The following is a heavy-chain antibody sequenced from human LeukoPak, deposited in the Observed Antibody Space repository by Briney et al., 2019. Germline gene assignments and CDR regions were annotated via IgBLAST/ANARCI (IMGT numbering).Heavy chain of an antibody. CDR3: ARWEGGYYGSGSPPYYFDY. D-gene: IGHD3-10*01. V-gene: IGHV3-7*01. CDR2: IKQDGSEK. Sequence: GGSLRLSCAASGFTFSSYWMSWVRQAPGKGLEWVANIKQDGSEKYYVDSVKGRFTISRDNAKNSLYLQMNSMRAEDTAVYYCARWEGGYYGSGSPPYYFDYWGQGTLVTVSS. CDR1: GFTFSSYW. J-gene: IGHJ4*02.